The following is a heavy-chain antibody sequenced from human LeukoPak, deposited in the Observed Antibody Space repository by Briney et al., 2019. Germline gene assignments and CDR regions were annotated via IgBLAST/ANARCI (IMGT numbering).Heavy chain of an antibody. D-gene: IGHD2-21*01. CDR2: IYYSGST. V-gene: IGHV4-39*01. J-gene: IGHJ6*03. CDR3: ARQIAGGENYYYYYMDV. CDR1: GDSMSNSNYY. Sequence: SETLSLTCSVSGDSMSNSNYYWGWIRQPPGKGLEWIGSIYYSGSTYYNPSLKSRVTISVDTSKNQFSLKLSSVTAADTAVYYCARQIAGGENYYYYYMDVWGKGTTVTISS.